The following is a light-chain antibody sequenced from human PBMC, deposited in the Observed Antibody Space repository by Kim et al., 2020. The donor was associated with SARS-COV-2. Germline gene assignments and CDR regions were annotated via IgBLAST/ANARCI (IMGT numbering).Light chain of an antibody. CDR1: QSVSSSY. J-gene: IGKJ1*01. CDR3: QQYNNWPPLWT. V-gene: IGKV3-15*01. Sequence: GERATLSCRASQSVSSSYLAWYQQKPGQAPRLLIYGASSRATGIPARFSGSGSGTEFTLTISSLQSEDFAVYYCQQYNNWPPLWTFGQGTKVDIK. CDR2: GAS.